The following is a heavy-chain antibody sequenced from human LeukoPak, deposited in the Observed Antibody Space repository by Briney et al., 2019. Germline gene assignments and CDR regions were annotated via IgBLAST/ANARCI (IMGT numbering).Heavy chain of an antibody. CDR3: ATWDSGFSYYFDY. CDR1: GYTLTELS. V-gene: IGHV1-24*01. D-gene: IGHD3-22*01. Sequence: ASVKVSCKVSGYTLTELSMHWVRQAPGKGLEWMGGFDPEDGETIYAQKFQGRVTMTEDTSTDTAYMELSSLRSEDTVVYYCATWDSGFSYYFDYWGQGTLVTVSS. CDR2: FDPEDGET. J-gene: IGHJ4*02.